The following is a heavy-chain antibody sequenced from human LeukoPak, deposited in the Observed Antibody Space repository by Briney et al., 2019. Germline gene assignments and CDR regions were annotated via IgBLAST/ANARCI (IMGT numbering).Heavy chain of an antibody. CDR2: ITTKANRYAT. CDR1: GFTFSGYD. CDR3: TTYQSGHY. Sequence: GGSLTLSCAASGFTFSGYDMHWVRQASGKGLEWVGRITTKANRYATAYSASLKGRFTISRDDSKNTAYLQMNSLRTEDTAVYYCTTYQSGHYWGQGTLVTVSS. V-gene: IGHV3-73*01. D-gene: IGHD3-3*01. J-gene: IGHJ4*02.